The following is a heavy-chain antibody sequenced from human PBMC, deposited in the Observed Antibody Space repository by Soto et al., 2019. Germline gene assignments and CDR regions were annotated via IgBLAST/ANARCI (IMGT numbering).Heavy chain of an antibody. V-gene: IGHV3-48*01. Sequence: PGESLKISCAASGFTFSSHSMNWVRQAPGKGLEWVSYISSSSSTIYYADSVKGRFTISRDNAKNSLYLQMNSLRAEDTAVYYCAREFYGDYLAGEVDYWGQGTLVTVSS. D-gene: IGHD4-17*01. CDR1: GFTFSSHS. CDR3: AREFYGDYLAGEVDY. CDR2: ISSSSSTI. J-gene: IGHJ4*02.